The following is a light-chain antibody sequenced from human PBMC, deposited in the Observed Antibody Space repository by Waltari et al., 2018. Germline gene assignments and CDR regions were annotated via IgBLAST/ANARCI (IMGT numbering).Light chain of an antibody. CDR2: GAS. CDR3: QQYNNWPPLFT. CDR1: QSVSSN. J-gene: IGKJ3*01. Sequence: EIVMTQSPATLSVSPGERATLSCSASQSVSSNLAWYQQKPGQAPRLLIYGASTRATGIPARFSGTGSGTEFTLTISSLQSEDFAVYYCQQYNNWPPLFTFGPGTKVDMK. V-gene: IGKV3D-15*01.